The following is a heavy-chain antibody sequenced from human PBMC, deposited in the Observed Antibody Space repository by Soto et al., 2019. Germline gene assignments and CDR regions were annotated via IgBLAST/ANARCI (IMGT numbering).Heavy chain of an antibody. Sequence: PGGSLRLSCAASGLPFSRYWLTWVRQAPGKGLEWVANINEDGSEKYYMDSVKGRFTTSRDNAKNSLFLQVNSLRAEAMAVYYCAREGIAAALDYWGQGTLVTVSS. J-gene: IGHJ4*02. CDR2: INEDGSEK. D-gene: IGHD6-13*01. CDR1: GLPFSRYW. V-gene: IGHV3-7*01. CDR3: AREGIAAALDY.